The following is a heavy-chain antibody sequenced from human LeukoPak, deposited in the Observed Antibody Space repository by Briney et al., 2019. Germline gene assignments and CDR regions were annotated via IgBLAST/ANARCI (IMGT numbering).Heavy chain of an antibody. D-gene: IGHD5-12*01. CDR2: TYYDGST. J-gene: IGHJ5*02. CDR3: ATNAEVATSRSWFDP. CDR1: GASINTYY. Sequence: SETLSLTCTVSGASINTYYWSWIRQPPGKGLEWIGYTYYDGSTTYNPSLKSRVTMSVDTSKNQFSLRLNSVTAADTAVYYCATNAEVATSRSWFDPWGQGTLVTVSS. V-gene: IGHV4-59*08.